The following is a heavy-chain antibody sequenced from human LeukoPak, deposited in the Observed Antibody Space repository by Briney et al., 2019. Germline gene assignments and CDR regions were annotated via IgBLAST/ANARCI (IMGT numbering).Heavy chain of an antibody. V-gene: IGHV3-30*18. CDR2: ISYDGSKE. J-gene: IGHJ4*02. CDR3: AKPRIAAYYFDY. CDR1: GFTFSSYG. D-gene: IGHD6-6*01. Sequence: GGSLRLSCAASGFTFSSYGMHWVRQAPGKGLEWVAVISYDGSKEYYADSVKGRFTISRDNSKNTLYLQMSSLRPEDTAVYYCAKPRIAAYYFDYWGQGTLVTVSS.